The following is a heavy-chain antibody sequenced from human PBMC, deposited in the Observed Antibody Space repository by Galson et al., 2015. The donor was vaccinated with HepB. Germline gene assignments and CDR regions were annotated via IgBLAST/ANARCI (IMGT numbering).Heavy chain of an antibody. CDR1: RFTFSSYA. CDR3: ARVHSGSPFDY. Sequence: SLRLSCAASRFTFSSYAMSWVRQAPGKGLEWVSAISGSGGSTYYADSVKGRFTISRDNSKNTLYLQMNSLRAEDTAVYYCARVHSGSPFDYWGQGTLVTVSS. J-gene: IGHJ4*02. V-gene: IGHV3-23*01. D-gene: IGHD1-26*01. CDR2: ISGSGGST.